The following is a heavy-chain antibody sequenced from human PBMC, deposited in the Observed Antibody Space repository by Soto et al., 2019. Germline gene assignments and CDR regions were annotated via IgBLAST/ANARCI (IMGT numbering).Heavy chain of an antibody. CDR2: MSHEGITI. Sequence: QVQLVESGGGVVQPVGSLRLSCAASGFPFRGYAMHWVRQGPGKALEWVAVMSHEGITIDYADSVKGRFTISRDNSKNTLFLEMSSLRAEDTAVYYCTRDAWTITAGSHFDHWGQGTLVTVSS. J-gene: IGHJ4*02. CDR1: GFPFRGYA. D-gene: IGHD3-16*01. V-gene: IGHV3-30-3*01. CDR3: TRDAWTITAGSHFDH.